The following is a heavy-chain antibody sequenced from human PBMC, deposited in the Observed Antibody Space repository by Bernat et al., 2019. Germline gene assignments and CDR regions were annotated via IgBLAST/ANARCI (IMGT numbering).Heavy chain of an antibody. D-gene: IGHD3-10*01. CDR1: GLTVSSNY. CDR2: IDSGGAT. V-gene: IGHV3-53*02. Sequence: EVQLVETGGGLIQPGGSLRLSCAASGLTVSSNYMSWVRQTPGKGLEWVSVIDSGGATYYADSVKGRFTISRDNSKNTLYLQMNSLRAEDTAVYYCASFYGSGSYYVDYWGQGTLVTVSS. CDR3: ASFYGSGSYYVDY. J-gene: IGHJ4*02.